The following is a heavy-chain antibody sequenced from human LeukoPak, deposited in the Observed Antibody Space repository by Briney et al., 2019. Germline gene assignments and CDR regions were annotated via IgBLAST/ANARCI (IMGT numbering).Heavy chain of an antibody. CDR3: AADPYGDIVVVPAAIG. V-gene: IGHV1-58*02. CDR2: IVVGSGNT. Sequence: GASVKVSCKASGFTFTSSAMQWVRQARGQRLEWIGWIVVGSGNTNYAQKFQEGVTITRDMSTSTAYMGLSSLRSEGTAVYYCAADPYGDIVVVPAAIGWGQGTLVTVSS. CDR1: GFTFTSSA. D-gene: IGHD2-2*01. J-gene: IGHJ4*02.